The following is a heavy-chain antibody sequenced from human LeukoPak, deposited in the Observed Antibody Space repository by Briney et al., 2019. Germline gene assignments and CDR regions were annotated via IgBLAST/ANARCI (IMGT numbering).Heavy chain of an antibody. CDR3: ARGPRCSSTSCYTRSSWFDP. CDR1: GFTFSSYA. D-gene: IGHD2-2*02. V-gene: IGHV3-30-3*01. J-gene: IGHJ5*02. Sequence: GGSLRLSCAACGFTFSSYAMHWVRQAPGKGLEWVAVISYDGSNKYYADSVKGRFTISRDNSKNTLYLQMNSLRAEDTAVYYCARGPRCSSTSCYTRSSWFDPWGQGTLVTVSS. CDR2: ISYDGSNK.